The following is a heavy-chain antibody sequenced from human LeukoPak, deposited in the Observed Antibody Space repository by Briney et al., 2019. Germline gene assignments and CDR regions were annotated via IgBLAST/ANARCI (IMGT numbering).Heavy chain of an antibody. D-gene: IGHD3-3*01. V-gene: IGHV3-23*01. CDR1: GFTFSSYA. CDR2: ISGSGGST. Sequence: GGSLRLSCAASGFTFSSYAMSWVRQAPGKGLEWVSAISGSGGSTYYADSVKGRFTISRDNSKNTLYLQMNSLRAEDTAVYYCAKDLGLAHDVTIFGVVNPADPWGQGTLITVSS. J-gene: IGHJ5*02. CDR3: AKDLGLAHDVTIFGVVNPADP.